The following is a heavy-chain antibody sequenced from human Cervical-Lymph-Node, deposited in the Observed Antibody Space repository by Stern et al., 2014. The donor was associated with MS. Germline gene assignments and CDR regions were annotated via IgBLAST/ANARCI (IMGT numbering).Heavy chain of an antibody. D-gene: IGHD1-26*01. Sequence: EVQLVESGGGLVQPGGSLRLSCAASGFIFRGYWMSWVRQPPGKAPEWVANIKHDASEEYYVDSVKGRFTISRDNAKESLFLHMNSLRVEDTAVYYCARGWDGAHSWGQGTLVTVSS. V-gene: IGHV3-7*01. CDR2: IKHDASEE. J-gene: IGHJ4*02. CDR1: GFIFRGYW. CDR3: ARGWDGAHS.